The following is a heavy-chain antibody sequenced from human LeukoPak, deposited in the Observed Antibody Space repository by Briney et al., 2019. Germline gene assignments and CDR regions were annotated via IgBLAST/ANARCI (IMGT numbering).Heavy chain of an antibody. V-gene: IGHV4-34*01. Sequence: SETLSLTCAVYGGSFSGYYWSWIRQPPGKGLEWIGEINHSGSTNYNPSLKSRVTISVDTSKNQFPLKLSSVTAAGTAVYYCARTRHGSGSYRYYYYMDVWGKGTTVTVSS. CDR1: GGSFSGYY. CDR2: INHSGST. J-gene: IGHJ6*03. D-gene: IGHD3-10*01. CDR3: ARTRHGSGSYRYYYYMDV.